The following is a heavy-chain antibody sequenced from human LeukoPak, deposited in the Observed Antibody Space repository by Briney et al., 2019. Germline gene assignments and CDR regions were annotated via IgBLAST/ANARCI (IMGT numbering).Heavy chain of an antibody. V-gene: IGHV3-21*01. CDR1: GFAFNSYN. D-gene: IGHD5-12*01. Sequence: PGGSLRLSCAVSGFAFNSYNMNWVRQSPGKGLEWVSSISSGSGYMYYADSVKGRFSISRDNAKNSLYLEMSSLRAEDTAVYYCARAGLYSGSGLDYWGQGTLVTVSS. J-gene: IGHJ4*02. CDR2: ISSGSGYM. CDR3: ARAGLYSGSGLDY.